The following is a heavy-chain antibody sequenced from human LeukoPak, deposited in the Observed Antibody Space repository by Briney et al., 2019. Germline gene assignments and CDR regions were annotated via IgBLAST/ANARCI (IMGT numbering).Heavy chain of an antibody. CDR3: VRDYYYGSGAGGYGY. CDR2: IKEDGSGE. CDR1: GFTFSSYW. Sequence: GGSLRLSCAASGFTFSSYWMSWVRQAPGKGLEWVANIKEDGSGEYYVDSVKGRFTISRDNAKNSLYLQMNSLRAEDTAVYYCVRDYYYGSGAGGYGYWGQGTLVTVFS. D-gene: IGHD3-10*01. V-gene: IGHV3-7*01. J-gene: IGHJ4*02.